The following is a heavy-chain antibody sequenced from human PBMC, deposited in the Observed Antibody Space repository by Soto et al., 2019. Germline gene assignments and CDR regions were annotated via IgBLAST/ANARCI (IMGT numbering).Heavy chain of an antibody. CDR2: ISSSSSYI. D-gene: IGHD1-26*01. CDR1: GFTFISYS. J-gene: IGHJ4*02. V-gene: IGHV3-21*01. CDR3: ARSGAMWAYFDY. Sequence: PGGSLRLSCAASGFTFISYSMNWVRQAPGKGLEWVSSISSSSSYIYYADSVKGRFTISRDNAKNSLYLQMNSLRAEDTAVYYCARSGAMWAYFDYWGQGTLVTVSS.